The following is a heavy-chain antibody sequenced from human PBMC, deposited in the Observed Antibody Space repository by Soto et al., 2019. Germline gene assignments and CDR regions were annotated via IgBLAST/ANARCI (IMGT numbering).Heavy chain of an antibody. Sequence: ASVKVSCKASGYTFTTHAMHWVRQAPGQSLEWMGWINGGTGQTKHSQRFQGRVNITRDTSASTAYMELSSLRSEDTAVYYCARGKGMEENYYCYGLDIWGQRTTVTGSS. CDR2: INGGTGQT. CDR1: GYTFTTHA. V-gene: IGHV1-3*01. J-gene: IGHJ6*02. CDR3: ARGKGMEENYYCYGLDI. D-gene: IGHD1-1*01.